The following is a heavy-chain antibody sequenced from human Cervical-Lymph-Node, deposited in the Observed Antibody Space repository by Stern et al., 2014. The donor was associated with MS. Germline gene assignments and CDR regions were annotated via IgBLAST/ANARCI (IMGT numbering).Heavy chain of an antibody. D-gene: IGHD4-17*01. CDR3: AREGTTVTTGYYYGLDV. J-gene: IGHJ6*02. CDR1: GFTSSSHW. Sequence: EMQLVESGGGLVQPGGSLRLSCAASGFTSSSHWMHWVRQAPGKGLVWVSRINSDGSSTNYADSVKGRFTISRDNAKNTVFLQMNSLRAEDTAVYYCAREGTTVTTGYYYGLDVWGQGTTVTVSS. CDR2: INSDGSST. V-gene: IGHV3-74*01.